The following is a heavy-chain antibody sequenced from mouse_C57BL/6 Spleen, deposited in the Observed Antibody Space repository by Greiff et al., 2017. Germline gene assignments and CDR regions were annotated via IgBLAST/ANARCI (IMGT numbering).Heavy chain of an antibody. CDR3: APDYGSSFAMDY. V-gene: IGHV1-82*01. D-gene: IGHD1-1*01. J-gene: IGHJ4*01. Sequence: QVQLQQSGPALVQPGASVKISCKASGSAFSSSWMNWVKQRPGKGLEWIGRIYPGDGDTNYNGKFKGKATLTADKSSSTAYMQLSSLTSEDSAVDFCAPDYGSSFAMDYWGQGTSVTGSS. CDR2: IYPGDGDT. CDR1: GSAFSSSW.